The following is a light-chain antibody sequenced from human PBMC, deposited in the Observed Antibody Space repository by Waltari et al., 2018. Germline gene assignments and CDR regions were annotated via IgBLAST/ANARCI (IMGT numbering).Light chain of an antibody. V-gene: IGKV3-20*01. J-gene: IGKJ1*01. CDR1: QTTSSSY. Sequence: EIVLTQSPGTLSLSPGERATLPCRASQTTSSSYLAWYQQKPGQAPRLLISATSSRATAIPDRFSGSGSGTDFTLTISRLEPEDFAVYFCQHYANSPPTFGQGTKVEIK. CDR3: QHYANSPPT. CDR2: ATS.